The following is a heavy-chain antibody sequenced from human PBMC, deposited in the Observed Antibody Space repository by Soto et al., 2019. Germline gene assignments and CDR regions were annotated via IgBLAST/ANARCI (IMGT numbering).Heavy chain of an antibody. D-gene: IGHD3-10*01. V-gene: IGHV1-69*13. J-gene: IGHJ6*02. Sequence: GASVKVSCKASGGTFSSYAISWVRQAPGQGLEWMGGIIPIFGTANYAQKFQGRATITADESTSTAYMELSSLRSEDTAVYYCARGQDSLLWFGESNYGMDVWGQGTTVTVSS. CDR1: GGTFSSYA. CDR3: ARGQDSLLWFGESNYGMDV. CDR2: IIPIFGTA.